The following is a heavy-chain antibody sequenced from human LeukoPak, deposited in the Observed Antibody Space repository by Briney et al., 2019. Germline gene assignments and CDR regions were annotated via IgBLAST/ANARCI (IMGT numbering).Heavy chain of an antibody. CDR3: AKDPEYCGGDC. J-gene: IGHJ4*02. Sequence: GGSLRLSCAASGFTFSSYGMHWVRQAPGKGLEWVAVISYDGSNKYYADSVKARFTISRDNSKNTLYLQMNSLRAEDTAVYYCAKDPEYCGGDCWGQGTLVTVSS. D-gene: IGHD2-21*01. CDR2: ISYDGSNK. V-gene: IGHV3-30*18. CDR1: GFTFSSYG.